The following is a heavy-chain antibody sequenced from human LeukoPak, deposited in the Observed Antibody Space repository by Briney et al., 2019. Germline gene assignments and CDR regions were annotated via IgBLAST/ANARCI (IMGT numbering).Heavy chain of an antibody. Sequence: GGSLRLSCAASGFTFSDYYMSWIRPAPGKGREWVSYVSSSSSYPNYADSVKGRFSISRDNAQNSLYLQMYSLRAEDTAVYYCARDLGEGSDYWGQGTLVTV. V-gene: IGHV3-11*05. CDR2: VSSSSSYP. CDR1: GFTFSDYY. CDR3: ARDLGEGSDY. J-gene: IGHJ4*02. D-gene: IGHD3-16*01.